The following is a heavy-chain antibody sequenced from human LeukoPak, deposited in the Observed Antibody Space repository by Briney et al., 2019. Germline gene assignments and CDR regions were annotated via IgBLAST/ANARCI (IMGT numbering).Heavy chain of an antibody. V-gene: IGHV3-30*04. CDR3: AKKSLWSGPFDY. J-gene: IGHJ4*02. Sequence: GGSLRLSCAASGFTFSSYTMHWVRQAPGKGLEWVAVISYDGSKKYYADSVKGRFTISRDNSKNTLYLQMNSLGAEDTAVYFCAKKSLWSGPFDYWGQGTLVTVFS. CDR1: GFTFSSYT. CDR2: ISYDGSKK. D-gene: IGHD3-3*01.